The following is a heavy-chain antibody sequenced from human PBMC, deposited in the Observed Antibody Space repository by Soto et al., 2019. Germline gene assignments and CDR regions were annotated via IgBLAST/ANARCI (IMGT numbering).Heavy chain of an antibody. J-gene: IGHJ4*02. CDR2: IRSKAYGGTT. CDR3: TREGYYYDSSGRLVDY. D-gene: IGHD3-22*01. V-gene: IGHV3-49*03. Sequence: GGSLRLSCTASGFTFGDYAMSWFRQAPGKGLEWVGFIRSKAYGGTTEYAASAKGRFTISRDDSKSIAYLQMNSLKTEDTAVYYCTREGYYYDSSGRLVDYWGQGTLVTVSS. CDR1: GFTFGDYA.